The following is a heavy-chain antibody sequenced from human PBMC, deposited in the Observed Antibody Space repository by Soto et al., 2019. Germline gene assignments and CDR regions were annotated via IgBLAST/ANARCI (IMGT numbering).Heavy chain of an antibody. J-gene: IGHJ5*02. CDR3: ATGGLFSS. CDR2: INHAGTT. V-gene: IGHV4-34*01. Sequence: SETLSLTCDISGEYFSANYWSWIRQTPGKGLEWLGEINHAGTTEYNPSIEDRNINSADASKKQFSIKLTSVNTVDTAVYYCATGGLFSSWGQGTLVTVSS. D-gene: IGHD3-3*01. CDR1: GEYFSANY.